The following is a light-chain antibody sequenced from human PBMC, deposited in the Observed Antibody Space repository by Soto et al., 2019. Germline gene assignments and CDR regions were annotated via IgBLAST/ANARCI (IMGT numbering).Light chain of an antibody. J-gene: IGKJ2*01. CDR1: QSLLYGGNDRNY. CDR3: QQYYTTPQT. CDR2: WAS. V-gene: IGKV4-1*01. Sequence: DIVMTQSPDSLAVSLGERATIDCKSSQSLLYGGNDRNYLAWYQHKPEQSPKLIMYWASTREAGVPDRFSGSGSGTHFTLTISSLQAEDVAVYYCQQYYTTPQTFGQGTKLEIK.